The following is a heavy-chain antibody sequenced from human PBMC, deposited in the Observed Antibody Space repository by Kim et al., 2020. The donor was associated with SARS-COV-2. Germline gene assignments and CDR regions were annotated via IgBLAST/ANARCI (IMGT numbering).Heavy chain of an antibody. Sequence: SDTLSLTCTVSGISLNNFYWSWIRQPPGKGLEWIGHIHYRRNTYYSPSLKSRVIISTDTSKNQVSLKLTSVTAADTAVYFCARTSSVLTWPLFDYWDQG. CDR2: IHYRRNT. CDR1: GISLNNFY. V-gene: IGHV4-59*13. J-gene: IGHJ4*02. CDR3: ARTSSVLTWPLFDY.